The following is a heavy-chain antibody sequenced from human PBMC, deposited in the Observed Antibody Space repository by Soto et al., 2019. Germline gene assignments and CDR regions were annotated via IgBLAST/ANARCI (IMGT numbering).Heavy chain of an antibody. CDR2: IYYSGST. CDR3: ARDQNGSPHFDY. Sequence: NPSETLSLTCTVSGGSISSYYWSWIRQPPGKGLEWIGYIYYSGSTNYNPSLKSRVTISVDTSKNQFSLKLSSVTAADTAVYYCARDQNGSPHFDYWGQGTLVTVSS. D-gene: IGHD1-26*01. V-gene: IGHV4-59*01. CDR1: GGSISSYY. J-gene: IGHJ4*02.